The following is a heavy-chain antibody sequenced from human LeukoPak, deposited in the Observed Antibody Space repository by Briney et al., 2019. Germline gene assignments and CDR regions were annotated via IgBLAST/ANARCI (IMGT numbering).Heavy chain of an antibody. CDR1: GFTFSSYA. J-gene: IGHJ6*02. D-gene: IGHD2-2*01. CDR2: ISYDGSNK. Sequence: GRSLRLSCAASGFTFSSYAMHWVRQAPGKGLEWVAVISYDGSNKYYADSVKGRFTISRDNSKNTLYLQMNSLRAEDTAVYYCARRPVVPARGYYGMDVWGQGTTVTASS. CDR3: ARRPVVPARGYYGMDV. V-gene: IGHV3-30-3*01.